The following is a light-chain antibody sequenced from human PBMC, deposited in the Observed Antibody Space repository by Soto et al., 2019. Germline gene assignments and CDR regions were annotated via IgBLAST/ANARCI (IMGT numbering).Light chain of an antibody. CDR2: AAS. Sequence: DIQMTQSPSSLSASVGDRVTITCRASQSISSYLNWYQQKPGKAPMLLIYAASSLRSWVPARFRGSGSGTDFTLTISRLQPEDCATYYCQQSYRTPITFGQGTRLEIK. J-gene: IGKJ5*01. CDR3: QQSYRTPIT. CDR1: QSISSY. V-gene: IGKV1-39*01.